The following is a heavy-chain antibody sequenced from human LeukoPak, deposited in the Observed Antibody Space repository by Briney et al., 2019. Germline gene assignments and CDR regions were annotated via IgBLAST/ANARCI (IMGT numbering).Heavy chain of an antibody. Sequence: SETLSLTCTVSGGSISSYYWSWIRQPPGKGLEWIGYIYYNGSTNYNPSLKSRVTISVDTSKNQFSLRLSSVTAADTAVYYCARGGSDYGDYVDYWGQGTLVTVSS. V-gene: IGHV4-59*01. D-gene: IGHD4-17*01. CDR1: GGSISSYY. CDR3: ARGGSDYGDYVDY. CDR2: IYYNGST. J-gene: IGHJ4*02.